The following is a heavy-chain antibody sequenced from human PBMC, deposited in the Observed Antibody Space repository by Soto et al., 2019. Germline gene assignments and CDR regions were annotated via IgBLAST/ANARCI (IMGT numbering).Heavy chain of an antibody. D-gene: IGHD3-3*01. CDR2: ISSSGSTI. CDR1: GFTFSSYE. V-gene: IGHV3-48*03. CDR3: AKYYDFWSGRTMDV. Sequence: GGSLRLSCAASGFTFSSYEMNWVRQAPGKGLEWVSYISSSGSTIYYADSVKGRFTISRDNAKNSLYLQMNSLRAEDTAVYYCAKYYDFWSGRTMDVWGQGTTVTVSS. J-gene: IGHJ6*02.